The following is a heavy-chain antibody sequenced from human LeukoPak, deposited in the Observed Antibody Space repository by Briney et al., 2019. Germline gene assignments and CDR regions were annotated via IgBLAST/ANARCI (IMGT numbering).Heavy chain of an antibody. CDR2: IYTSGST. V-gene: IGHV4-61*02. CDR3: ARLSTTSLAWFDP. CDR1: GGSISSGSYY. Sequence: TLSLTCPVSGGSISSGSYYWSWIRQPAGKGLEWIGRIYTSGSTNYNPSLKSRFTIVVDTSKTHFSLNLSSVTAADTAVYYCARLSTTSLAWFDPWGQGTLVTVSS. J-gene: IGHJ5*02. D-gene: IGHD4-11*01.